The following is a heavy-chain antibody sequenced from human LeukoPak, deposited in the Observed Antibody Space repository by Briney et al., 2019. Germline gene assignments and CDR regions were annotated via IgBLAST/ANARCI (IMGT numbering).Heavy chain of an antibody. D-gene: IGHD2-2*01. Sequence: GGSLRLSCAASGFSVSSNYMSWVRQAPGKGLEWVSVIYSGGSTYYADSVKGRFTISRDNSKNTLYLQMNSLRAEDTAVYYCARXPXSKXVVVPXELDGANWGQGTLVTVSS. CDR3: ARXPXSKXVVVPXELDGAN. CDR2: IYSGGST. J-gene: IGHJ4*02. V-gene: IGHV3-53*01. CDR1: GFSVSSNY.